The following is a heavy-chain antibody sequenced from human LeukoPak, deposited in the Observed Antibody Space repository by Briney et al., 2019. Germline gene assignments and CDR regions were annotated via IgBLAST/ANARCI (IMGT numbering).Heavy chain of an antibody. V-gene: IGHV1-8*01. CDR3: ARGQMGRGAARRVDY. CDR2: MNPNSGNT. D-gene: IGHD6-6*01. J-gene: IGHJ4*02. Sequence: ASVKVSCKASGYTFTSYDINWVRQATGQGLEWMGWMNPNSGNTGYAQKLQGRVTMTRNTSISTAYMELSSLRSEDTAVYYCARGQMGRGAARRVDYWGQGTLVTVSS. CDR1: GYTFTSYD.